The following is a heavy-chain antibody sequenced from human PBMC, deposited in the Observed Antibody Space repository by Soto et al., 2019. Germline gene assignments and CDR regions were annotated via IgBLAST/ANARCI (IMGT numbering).Heavy chain of an antibody. CDR2: ISAYNDYT. V-gene: IGHV1-18*01. D-gene: IGHD3-16*01. J-gene: IGHJ6*02. Sequence: QVRLVQSAAEVKKPGASVKVSCKASGYTFIRYGITWVRQAPGQGLEWMGWISAYNDYTNYAQKLQGRVTMTTDTSTSTVYMALRSLRSDDTAVYYCARGGYSDTVWGKMNYYGLDVWGQGTTVTVSS. CDR3: ARGGYSDTVWGKMNYYGLDV. CDR1: GYTFIRYG.